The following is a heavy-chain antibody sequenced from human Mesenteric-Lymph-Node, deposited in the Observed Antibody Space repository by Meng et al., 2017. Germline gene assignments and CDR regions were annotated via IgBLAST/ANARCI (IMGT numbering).Heavy chain of an antibody. CDR1: GYTFTSYA. Sequence: SCKASGYTFTSYAMHWVRQAPGKGLEWVAVISYDGSNKYYADSVKGRFTISRDNSKNTLYLQMNSLRAEDTAVYYCARGTGLFVATISAFDIWGQGTMVTVSS. V-gene: IGHV3-30*01. J-gene: IGHJ3*02. CDR3: ARGTGLFVATISAFDI. CDR2: ISYDGSNK. D-gene: IGHD5-12*01.